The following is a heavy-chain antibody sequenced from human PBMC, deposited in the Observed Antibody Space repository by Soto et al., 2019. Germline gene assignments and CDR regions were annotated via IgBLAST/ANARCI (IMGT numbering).Heavy chain of an antibody. CDR2: ISAAGGAS. Sequence: GSLRLSCAASIFTFRDYAMTWVRQAPGKGLEWVSAISAAGGASYYADAVKGRFIISRDNSKNTLYLQMNRVSVEDTAVYYRAKDHKTTYEVDYWGQGTLVTVSS. V-gene: IGHV3-23*01. D-gene: IGHD3-22*01. J-gene: IGHJ4*02. CDR1: IFTFRDYA. CDR3: AKDHKTTYEVDY.